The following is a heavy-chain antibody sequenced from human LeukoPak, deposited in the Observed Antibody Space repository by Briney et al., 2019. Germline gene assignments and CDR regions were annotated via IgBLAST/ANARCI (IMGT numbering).Heavy chain of an antibody. Sequence: SETLSLTCSVSGYSISSAYYWGWIRQPPGQGLEWIGTMYHSGSTNYNPSLKSRVTISVDTSKNQFSLKLSSVTAADTAVYYCARGVIVVVPAAIGRLEANNWFDPWGQGTLVTVSS. V-gene: IGHV4-38-2*02. J-gene: IGHJ5*02. CDR3: ARGVIVVVPAAIGRLEANNWFDP. D-gene: IGHD2-2*01. CDR1: GYSISSAYY. CDR2: MYHSGST.